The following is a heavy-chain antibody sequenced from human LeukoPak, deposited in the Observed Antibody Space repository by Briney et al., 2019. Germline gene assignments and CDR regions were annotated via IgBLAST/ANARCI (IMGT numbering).Heavy chain of an antibody. V-gene: IGHV1-2*02. CDR3: TRGRGTTMVRRVITNYVDL. J-gene: IGHJ2*01. D-gene: IGHD3-10*01. CDR2: IEPNSRST. Sequence: ASVKVSCKASGYTFTAHYIYWGRQCPGQGQGWVGMIEPNSRSTNYAQKFLRSVTMTGDTSISTAFMELSRLRSDDTAIYYCTRGRGTTMVRRVITNYVDLWGRGSLVTVSS. CDR1: GYTFTAHY.